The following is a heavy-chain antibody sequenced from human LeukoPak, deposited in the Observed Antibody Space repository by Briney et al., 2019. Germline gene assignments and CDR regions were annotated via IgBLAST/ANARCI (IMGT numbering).Heavy chain of an antibody. V-gene: IGHV3-7*01. CDR1: GFTFSTYW. CDR2: IKQDGSEK. D-gene: IGHD3-22*01. J-gene: IGHJ4*02. Sequence: GGSLRLSCAASGFTFSTYWMNWVRQAPGKGLEWVANIKQDGSEKYYVDSVKGRFTISRDNAKNLLYLQMDSLRVEDTAVYYCARDFFHSSESRPFDYWGQGTLVTVSS. CDR3: ARDFFHSSESRPFDY.